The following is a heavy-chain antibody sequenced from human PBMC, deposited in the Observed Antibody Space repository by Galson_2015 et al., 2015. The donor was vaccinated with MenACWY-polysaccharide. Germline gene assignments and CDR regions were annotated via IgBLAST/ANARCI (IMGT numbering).Heavy chain of an antibody. D-gene: IGHD6-13*01. CDR2: ISSSSSYI. J-gene: IGHJ4*02. CDR3: ARGRSSWPYSFDY. CDR1: GFTFSSYS. Sequence: SLRLSCAASGFTFSSYSMNWVRQAPGKGLEWVSCISSSSSYIYYADSVKGRFTISRDNAKNSLSLQMNSLRAEDTAVYYCARGRSSWPYSFDYWGQGILVPVSS. V-gene: IGHV3-21*01.